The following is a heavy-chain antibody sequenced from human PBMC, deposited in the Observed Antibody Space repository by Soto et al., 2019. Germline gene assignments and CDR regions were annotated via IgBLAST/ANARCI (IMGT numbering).Heavy chain of an antibody. Sequence: GESLKISCKGSGYSFTSYWISWVRQMPGKGLEWMGRIDPSDSYTNYSPSFQGHVTISADKSISTAYLQWSSLKAPDTAMYYCARQGRYFDWVYYYYGMDVWGQGTTVTVSS. CDR1: GYSFTSYW. J-gene: IGHJ6*02. D-gene: IGHD3-9*01. CDR3: ARQGRYFDWVYYYYGMDV. V-gene: IGHV5-10-1*01. CDR2: IDPSDSYT.